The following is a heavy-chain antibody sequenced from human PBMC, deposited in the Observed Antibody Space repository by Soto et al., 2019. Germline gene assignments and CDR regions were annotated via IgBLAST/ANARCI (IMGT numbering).Heavy chain of an antibody. CDR1: GGSISSGGYY. CDR3: ARVVLVPAAMATGHYYYYYGMDV. D-gene: IGHD2-2*01. V-gene: IGHV4-31*03. CDR2: IYYSGST. J-gene: IGHJ6*02. Sequence: SETLSLTCTVSGGSISSGGYYWSWIRQHPGKGLEWIGYIYYSGSTYYNPSLKSRVTISVDTSKNQFSLKLSSVTAADTAVYYCARVVLVPAAMATGHYYYYYGMDVWGQGTTVTVSS.